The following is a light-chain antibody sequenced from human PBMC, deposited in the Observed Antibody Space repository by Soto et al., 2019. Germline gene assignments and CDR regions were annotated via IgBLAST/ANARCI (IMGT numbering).Light chain of an antibody. J-gene: IGKJ5*01. CDR3: QQYDNSPIT. V-gene: IGKV3D-15*02. Sequence: RVMTQSPDTLSVSPGERATLSCRASETVRSNLAWYQQKPGQAPRLLIYAASTRATGIPARFIGNGSGTEFTLTISSLQSEDFAVYYCQQYDNSPITFGQGTRLEIK. CDR1: ETVRSN. CDR2: AAS.